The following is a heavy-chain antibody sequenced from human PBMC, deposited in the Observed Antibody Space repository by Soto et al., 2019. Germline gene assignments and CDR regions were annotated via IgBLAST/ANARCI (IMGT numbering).Heavy chain of an antibody. CDR1: GYTFTSYA. V-gene: IGHV1-3*01. CDR3: GGGYCSGGSCYPDTSWFDP. Sequence: GASVKVSCKASGYTFTSYAMHWVRQAPGQRLEWMGWINAGNGNTKYSQKFQGRVTITRDTSASTAYMELSGLRSEDTAVYYCGGGYCSGGSCYPDTSWFDPWGQGTLVTVSS. CDR2: INAGNGNT. J-gene: IGHJ5*02. D-gene: IGHD2-15*01.